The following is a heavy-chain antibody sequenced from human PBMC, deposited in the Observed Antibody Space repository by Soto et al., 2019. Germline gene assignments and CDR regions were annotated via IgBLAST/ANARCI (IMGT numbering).Heavy chain of an antibody. CDR3: ARDLDAGAAGNPGADERESAV. D-gene: IGHD6-13*01. CDR2: IWYDGSNK. V-gene: IGHV3-33*01. CDR1: GFTFSSYG. Sequence: GGSLRLSCAASGFTFSSYGMHWVRQAPGKGLERVAVIWYDGSNKYYADSVKGRFTISRDNSKNTLYLQMNSLRAEDTAVYYCARDLDAGAAGNPGADERESAVWGQGTLVTVSS. J-gene: IGHJ4*02.